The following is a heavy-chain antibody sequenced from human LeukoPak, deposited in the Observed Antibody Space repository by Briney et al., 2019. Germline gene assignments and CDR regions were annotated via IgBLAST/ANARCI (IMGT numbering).Heavy chain of an antibody. Sequence: RAGGSLRLSCAASGFTFSSYEMNWVRQAPGKGLEWVSYISSSGSTIYYADSVKGRFTISRDNAKDTLYLQMNSLRAEDTAVYYCAGHHQAYSRTYWGQGTLVTVSS. CDR2: ISSSGSTI. CDR1: GFTFSSYE. CDR3: AGHHQAYSRTY. J-gene: IGHJ4*02. D-gene: IGHD6-13*01. V-gene: IGHV3-48*03.